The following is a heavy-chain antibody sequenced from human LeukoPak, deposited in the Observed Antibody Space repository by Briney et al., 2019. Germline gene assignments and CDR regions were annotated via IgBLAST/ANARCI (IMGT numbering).Heavy chain of an antibody. CDR2: IKQDGSEK. CDR3: ARAPFHCPGGRLCDY. D-gene: IGHD2-8*02. V-gene: IGHV3-7*01. CDR1: GFTFSSYW. Sequence: PGGSLRLSCAASGFTFSSYWMSWVRQAPGKGLEWVANIKQDGSEKYYVDSVKGRFTISRDNAKNSLYLQMNSLRAEDTAVYYCARAPFHCPGGRLCDYWGQETLVTVSS. J-gene: IGHJ4*02.